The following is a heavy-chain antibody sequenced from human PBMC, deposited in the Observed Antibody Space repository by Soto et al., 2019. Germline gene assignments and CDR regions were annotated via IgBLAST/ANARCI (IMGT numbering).Heavy chain of an antibody. D-gene: IGHD3-3*01. CDR1: GFTFSSYA. V-gene: IGHV3-23*01. Sequence: GGSLRLSCAASGFTFSSYAMSWVRQAPGKGLEWVSAISGSGGSTYYADSVKGRFTISRDNSKNTLYLQMNSLRAEDTAVYYCAKDQYDFWSRPLCHCGMDVWGQGITVTVCS. CDR3: AKDQYDFWSRPLCHCGMDV. CDR2: ISGSGGST. J-gene: IGHJ6*02.